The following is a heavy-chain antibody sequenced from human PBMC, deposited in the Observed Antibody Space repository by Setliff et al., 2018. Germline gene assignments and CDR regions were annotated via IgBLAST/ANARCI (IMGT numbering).Heavy chain of an antibody. V-gene: IGHV3-15*07. CDR2: IKGKTDGLAT. Sequence: PGGSLRLSCAASGFTFSNAWINWVRQAPGKGLEWVGRIKGKTDGLATDYAAPVKGRFTISRDDSKNTLYLQMNSLKTEDTAVYYCTTDPSATFGGVIGAAFDMWGQGTMVTVSS. J-gene: IGHJ3*02. CDR1: GFTFSNAW. D-gene: IGHD3-16*01. CDR3: TTDPSATFGGVIGAAFDM.